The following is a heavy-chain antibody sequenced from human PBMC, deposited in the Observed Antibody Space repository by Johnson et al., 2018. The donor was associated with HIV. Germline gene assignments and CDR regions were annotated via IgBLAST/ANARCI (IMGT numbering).Heavy chain of an antibody. Sequence: EVQLVEFGGGLIQPGGSLRLSCAVSGLSVSINYITWVRQAPGKGLEWVSVIHSGGSTYYADSVEGRFTISRDNSKKSLYVQMNSLRAEDTAVYYCASFWAKGAFDIWGQGTMVTVSS. CDR2: IHSGGST. CDR3: ASFWAKGAFDI. CDR1: GLSVSINY. V-gene: IGHV3-53*01. J-gene: IGHJ3*02. D-gene: IGHD7-27*01.